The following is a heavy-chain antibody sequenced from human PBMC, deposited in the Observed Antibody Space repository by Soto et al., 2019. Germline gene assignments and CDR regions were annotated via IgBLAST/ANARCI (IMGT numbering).Heavy chain of an antibody. J-gene: IGHJ6*03. V-gene: IGHV3-23*01. CDR1: GFTFTNYD. D-gene: IGHD2-15*01. CDR2: IRSRGGST. Sequence: EVQLLESGGGLVQPGGSLTLSCAASGFTFTNYDMRWVRQPPGKGLEWVSVIRSRGGSTNYAGSVKGRFTVSRDNSKHTWYLQMNSLRAEDTAVYSCAKVFCSGGSCPTYYSYMDVWGKGTTVTVSS. CDR3: AKVFCSGGSCPTYYSYMDV.